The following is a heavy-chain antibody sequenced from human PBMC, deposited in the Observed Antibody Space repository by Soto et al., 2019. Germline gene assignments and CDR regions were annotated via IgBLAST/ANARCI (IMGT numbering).Heavy chain of an antibody. J-gene: IGHJ3*02. Sequence: QVQLVQSGAEVKKPGSSVKVSCKASGGTFSSYTISWVRQAPGQGLEWMGRIIPILGIANYAQKFQGRVTITADKSTSTAYMELSSLRSEDTAVYCCARVLSAYDAFDIWGQGTMVTVSS. CDR3: ARVLSAYDAFDI. CDR1: GGTFSSYT. CDR2: IIPILGIA. V-gene: IGHV1-69*02. D-gene: IGHD3-16*02.